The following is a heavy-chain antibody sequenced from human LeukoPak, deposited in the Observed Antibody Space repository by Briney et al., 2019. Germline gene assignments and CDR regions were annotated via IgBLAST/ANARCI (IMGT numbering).Heavy chain of an antibody. D-gene: IGHD3-16*01. J-gene: IGHJ6*03. CDR2: IYPDDSNT. Sequence: GESLKISCQTSGYNFTSYWIGWVRQMPGKGLEWVGIIYPDDSNTRYSPSFEGQVTISADKSINTAYLQWNSLKASDTAMYYCATSTFGGGYYYYYMDVWGMGTSVIVSS. CDR1: GYNFTSYW. CDR3: ATSTFGGGYYYYYMDV. V-gene: IGHV5-51*01.